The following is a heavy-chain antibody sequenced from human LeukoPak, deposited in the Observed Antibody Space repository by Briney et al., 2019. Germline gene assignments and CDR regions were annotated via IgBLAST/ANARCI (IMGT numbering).Heavy chain of an antibody. Sequence: PGASVKVSCKASGYTFTSYDINWVRQAPGQGLEWMGWMNPNSGNTGYAQKFQGRVTMTRNTSISTAYMELSSLRSEDTAVYYCARGTYYYGSGSSNWFDPWGQGTLVTVSS. CDR1: GYTFTSYD. V-gene: IGHV1-8*01. D-gene: IGHD3-10*01. CDR3: ARGTYYYGSGSSNWFDP. J-gene: IGHJ5*02. CDR2: MNPNSGNT.